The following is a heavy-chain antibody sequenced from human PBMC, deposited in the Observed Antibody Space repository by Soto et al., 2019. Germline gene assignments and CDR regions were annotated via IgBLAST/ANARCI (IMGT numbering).Heavy chain of an antibody. CDR2: IIPIFGTA. D-gene: IGHD3-9*01. Sequence: SVKVSCKASGGTFSSYAISWVRQAPGQGLEWMGGIIPIFGTANYAQKFQGRVTITADESTSTAYMELSSLRSEDTAVYYCASPRGGLRYFDWLFDYWGQGTLVTVSS. CDR3: ASPRGGLRYFDWLFDY. V-gene: IGHV1-69*13. CDR1: GGTFSSYA. J-gene: IGHJ4*02.